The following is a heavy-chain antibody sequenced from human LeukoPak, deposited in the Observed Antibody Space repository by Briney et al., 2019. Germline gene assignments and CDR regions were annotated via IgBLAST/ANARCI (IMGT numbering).Heavy chain of an antibody. J-gene: IGHJ4*02. V-gene: IGHV4-34*01. CDR3: ARVPTVTFFDY. Sequence: SETLSLTCAVYGGSFSGYYWSWIRQPPGKGLEWIGEINQSGSTNYNPSLKSRVIISVDTSKNQFSLKLSSVTAADTAVYYCARVPTVTFFDYWGQGTLVTVSS. CDR2: INQSGST. CDR1: GGSFSGYY. D-gene: IGHD4-17*01.